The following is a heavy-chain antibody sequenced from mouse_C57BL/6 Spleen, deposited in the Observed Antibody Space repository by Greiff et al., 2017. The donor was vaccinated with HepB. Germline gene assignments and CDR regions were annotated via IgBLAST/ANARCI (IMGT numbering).Heavy chain of an antibody. D-gene: IGHD1-1*01. CDR1: GYTFTSYW. CDR2: IDPSDSYT. Sequence: QVQLQQPGAELVKPGASVKLSCKASGYTFTSYWMQWVKQRPGQGLEWIGEIDPSDSYTNYNQKFKGKATLTVDTSSSTAYMQLSSLTSEDSAVYYWARGYGSSPFAYWGQGTLVTVSA. V-gene: IGHV1-50*01. CDR3: ARGYGSSPFAY. J-gene: IGHJ3*01.